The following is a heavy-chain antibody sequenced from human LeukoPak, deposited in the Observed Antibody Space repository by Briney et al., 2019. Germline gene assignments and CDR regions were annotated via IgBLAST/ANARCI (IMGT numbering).Heavy chain of an antibody. J-gene: IGHJ4*02. CDR1: GGSFSGYY. D-gene: IGHD3-16*01. CDR3: ARLITAFQAFDS. Sequence: SETLSLTCAVYGGSFSGYYWSWIRQPPGKGLEWIGEINHSGSTNYNPSLKSRVTISVDTSKNQFSLNLSSVTAAVTAVYYCARLITAFQAFDSWGQGTLVTVSS. V-gene: IGHV4-34*01. CDR2: INHSGST.